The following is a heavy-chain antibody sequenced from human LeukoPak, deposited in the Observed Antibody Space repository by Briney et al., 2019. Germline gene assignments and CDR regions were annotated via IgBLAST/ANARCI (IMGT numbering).Heavy chain of an antibody. D-gene: IGHD1/OR15-1a*01. J-gene: IGHJ4*02. CDR1: GESFSGYY. Sequence: SETLSLTCAVYGESFSGYYWSWIRQPPGKGLEWIGEINHSGSTNYNPSLKSRVTISVDTSKNQFSLKLSSVTAADTAVYYCARAVGNRARRFNYWGQGTLVTVSS. CDR3: ARAVGNRARRFNY. CDR2: INHSGST. V-gene: IGHV4-34*01.